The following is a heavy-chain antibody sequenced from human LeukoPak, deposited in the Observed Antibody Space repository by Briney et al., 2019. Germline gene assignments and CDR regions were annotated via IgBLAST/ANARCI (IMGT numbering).Heavy chain of an antibody. J-gene: IGHJ4*02. V-gene: IGHV3-33*06. D-gene: IGHD2-21*02. CDR1: GFSFSTYG. Sequence: GRSLRLSCAASGFSFSTYGMHWVRQAPGKGLEWVAVTWYDGNNKYYADSVRGRFTISRDNSKNTLYLQMNSLRAEGTAVYYCVQGGGYCGGDCFFYFDYWGPGTLVTVSS. CDR2: TWYDGNNK. CDR3: VQGGGYCGGDCFFYFDY.